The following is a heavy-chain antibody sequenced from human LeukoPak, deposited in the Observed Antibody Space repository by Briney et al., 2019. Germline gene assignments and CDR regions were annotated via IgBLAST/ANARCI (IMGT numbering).Heavy chain of an antibody. CDR3: ATITFGGVKGSFYLDY. V-gene: IGHV4-39*01. CDR2: MYHSGST. CDR1: GGSISSSNYY. J-gene: IGHJ4*02. D-gene: IGHD3-16*01. Sequence: SETLSLTCTVSGGSISSSNYYWGWIRQPPGKGLEWIGSMYHSGSTYYNPSLKSRVTISVDTTKNQFFMKLSSETAADTAVYYCATITFGGVKGSFYLDYSGQGTLVTVSS.